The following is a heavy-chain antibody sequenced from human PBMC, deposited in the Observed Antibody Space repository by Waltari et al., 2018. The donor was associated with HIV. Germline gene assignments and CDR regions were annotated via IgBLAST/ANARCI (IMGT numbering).Heavy chain of an antibody. D-gene: IGHD2-15*01. CDR3: ARDKRDGGNHRAYFDY. Sequence: VQLQESGPGLVKPSETLSRTCTVSGGSISSYYWSWIRQPPGKGLEWIGYIYDSGSTNYNPSLKSRVTISVDTSKNQFSLKLSSVTAADTAVYYCARDKRDGGNHRAYFDYWGQGSLVTVSS. CDR2: IYDSGST. CDR1: GGSISSYY. V-gene: IGHV4-59*01. J-gene: IGHJ4*02.